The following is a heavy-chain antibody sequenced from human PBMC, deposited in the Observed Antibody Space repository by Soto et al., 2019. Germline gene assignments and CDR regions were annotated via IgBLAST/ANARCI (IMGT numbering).Heavy chain of an antibody. CDR2: ISGSGGST. J-gene: IGHJ5*02. D-gene: IGHD3-16*02. CDR3: AREPYDYVWGSYRDTGLS. V-gene: IGHV3-23*01. CDR1: GFTFSSYA. Sequence: EVQLLESGGGLVQPGGSLRLSCAASGFTFSSYAMSWVRQAPGKGLEWVSAISGSGGSTYYADSVKGRFTISRDNSKNTLYLQMNSLRGEDTAVYYCAREPYDYVWGSYRDTGLSWGQGTLVTVSS.